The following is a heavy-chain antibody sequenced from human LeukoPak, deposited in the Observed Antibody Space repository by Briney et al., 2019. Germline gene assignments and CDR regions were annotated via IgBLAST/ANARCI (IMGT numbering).Heavy chain of an antibody. V-gene: IGHV3-21*04. D-gene: IGHD1-26*01. CDR1: GFTFSSFS. J-gene: IGHJ4*02. CDR2: ISSSSNYI. Sequence: GGSLRLSCAVSGFTFSSFSMNWVRQAPGKGLEWVSSISSSSNYIYYADSVKGRFTISRDNAKNSLYLQMNSLKCEDTAVYYCAREWDSGSYYLGYFDYWGQGTLVTVSS. CDR3: AREWDSGSYYLGYFDY.